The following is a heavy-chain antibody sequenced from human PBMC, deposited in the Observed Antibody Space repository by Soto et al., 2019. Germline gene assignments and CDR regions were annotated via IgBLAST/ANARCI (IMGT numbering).Heavy chain of an antibody. CDR2: ISYDGSNK. Sequence: PGGSLRLSCAASGFTFSSYGMHWVRQAPGKGLEWVAVISYDGSNKYYADSVKGRFTISRDNSKNTLYLQMNSLRAEDTAVYYCAKDPEGYYDSSGYYAYFDYWGQGTLVTVSS. V-gene: IGHV3-30*18. J-gene: IGHJ4*02. CDR3: AKDPEGYYDSSGYYAYFDY. CDR1: GFTFSSYG. D-gene: IGHD3-22*01.